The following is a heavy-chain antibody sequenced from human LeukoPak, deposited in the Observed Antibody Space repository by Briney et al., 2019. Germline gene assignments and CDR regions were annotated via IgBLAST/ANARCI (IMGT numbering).Heavy chain of an antibody. Sequence: PGGSLRLSCAASGFTFSSYAMSWVRQAPGKGLEWVSAISGSGGSTYYADSVKGRFTISRDNSKNTLYLQMNSLRAEDTAVYYCANHMTTVTQKPYYFDYWGQGTLVTVSS. CDR2: ISGSGGST. CDR1: GFTFSSYA. J-gene: IGHJ4*02. CDR3: ANHMTTVTQKPYYFDY. V-gene: IGHV3-23*01. D-gene: IGHD4-17*01.